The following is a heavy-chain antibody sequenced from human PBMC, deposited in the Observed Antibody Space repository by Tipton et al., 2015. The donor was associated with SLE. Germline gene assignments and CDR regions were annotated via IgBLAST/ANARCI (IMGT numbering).Heavy chain of an antibody. CDR3: ARLSY. CDR2: INHSGST. Sequence: LRLSCAVYGGSFSGYYWSWIRQPPGKGLEWIGEINHSGSTYYNPSLKSRVTISVDTSKNQFSLKLSSVTAADTAVYYCARLSYWGQGTLVTVSS. J-gene: IGHJ4*02. V-gene: IGHV4-34*01. CDR1: GGSFSGYY.